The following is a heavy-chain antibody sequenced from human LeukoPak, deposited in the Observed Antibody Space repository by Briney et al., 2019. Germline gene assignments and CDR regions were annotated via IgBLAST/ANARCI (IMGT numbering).Heavy chain of an antibody. D-gene: IGHD2-2*01. CDR2: IKQDGSDK. CDR3: ARVRCSSNSCFPDY. V-gene: IGHV3-7*01. Sequence: PGGSLRLSCAASGFTFSTYWMSWVRQAPGKGLEWVANIKQDGSDKYHVDSVKGRFTISGDNAKNSLFLQMNSLRAEDTAVYYCARVRCSSNSCFPDYWGQGTLVTVSS. J-gene: IGHJ4*02. CDR1: GFTFSTYW.